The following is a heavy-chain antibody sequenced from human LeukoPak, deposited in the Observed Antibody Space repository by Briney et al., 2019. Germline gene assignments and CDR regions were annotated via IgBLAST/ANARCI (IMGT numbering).Heavy chain of an antibody. Sequence: GASVKVSCKGSGYRFDNYYLHWVRQAPGQRLEWMGWTSAYNGNTNYAQKLQGRVTMTTDTSTSTAYMELRSLRSDDTAVYYCARGGYSYGRYYFDYWGQGTLVTVSS. CDR3: ARGGYSYGRYYFDY. CDR2: TSAYNGNT. V-gene: IGHV1-18*04. J-gene: IGHJ4*02. CDR1: GYRFDNYY. D-gene: IGHD5-18*01.